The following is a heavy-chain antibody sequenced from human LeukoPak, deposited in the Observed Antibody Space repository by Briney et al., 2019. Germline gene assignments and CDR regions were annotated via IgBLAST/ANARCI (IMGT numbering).Heavy chain of an antibody. J-gene: IGHJ4*02. CDR3: ARGRRDGYNFGY. D-gene: IGHD5-24*01. CDR1: GFTFSSYS. Sequence: GGSLSLSCAASGFTFSSYSMNWVRQAPGKGLEWVSSISSSSSYIYYADSVKGRFTISRDNAKNSLYLQMNSLRAEDTAVYYCARGRRDGYNFGYWGQGTLVTVSS. V-gene: IGHV3-21*01. CDR2: ISSSSSYI.